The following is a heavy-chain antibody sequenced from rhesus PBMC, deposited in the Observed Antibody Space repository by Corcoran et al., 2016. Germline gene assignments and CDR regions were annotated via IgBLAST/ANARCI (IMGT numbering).Heavy chain of an antibody. CDR3: ATVAAGLQGYFEF. CDR1: GYTFTDYY. CDR2: VDPEDGEA. D-gene: IGHD6-13*01. Sequence: EVQLVQSGAEVKKPGASVKISCKASGYTFTDYYLHWVRQAPGKGLESMERVDPEDGEAIHAHKSQDRVTITADTSTGTAYMELSSLRSEDTAVYYCATVAAGLQGYFEFWGQGALVTVSS. V-gene: IGHV1-111*02. J-gene: IGHJ1*01.